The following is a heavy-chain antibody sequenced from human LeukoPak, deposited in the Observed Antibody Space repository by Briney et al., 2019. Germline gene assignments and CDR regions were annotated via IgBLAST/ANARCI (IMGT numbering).Heavy chain of an antibody. J-gene: IGHJ4*02. Sequence: SETLSLTCAVYGGSFSGYYWSWIRQPPGKGLEWIGEINHSGSTYYNASLKSRVTISVDTSKNQFSLKLSSVTAADTAVYYCARQTGSGLFSLPGGQGTLVTVSS. V-gene: IGHV4-34*01. CDR2: INHSGST. D-gene: IGHD3-10*01. CDR3: ARQTGSGLFSLP. CDR1: GGSFSGYY.